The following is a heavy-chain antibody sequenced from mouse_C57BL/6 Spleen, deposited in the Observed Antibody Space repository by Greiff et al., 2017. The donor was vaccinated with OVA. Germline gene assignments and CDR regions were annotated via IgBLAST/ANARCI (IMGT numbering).Heavy chain of an antibody. CDR1: GYTFTSYW. CDR2: IHPNSGST. CDR3: ARSHYYGSSYEYFDV. V-gene: IGHV1-64*01. Sequence: VQLQQSGAELVKPGASVKLSCKASGYTFTSYWMHWVKQRPGQGLEWIGMIHPNSGSTNYNEKFKSKATLTVDKSSSTAYMQLSSLTSEDSAVYYCARSHYYGSSYEYFDVWGTGTTVTVSS. D-gene: IGHD1-1*01. J-gene: IGHJ1*03.